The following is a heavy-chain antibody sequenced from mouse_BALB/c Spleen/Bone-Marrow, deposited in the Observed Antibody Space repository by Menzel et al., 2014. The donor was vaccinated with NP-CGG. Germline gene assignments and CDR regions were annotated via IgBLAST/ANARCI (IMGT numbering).Heavy chain of an antibody. CDR1: GFNIKDTY. CDR2: IDPANGNT. V-gene: IGHV14-3*02. Sequence: EVQLVESGAELVKPGASVKLSCTASGFNIKDTYMHWVEQRPEQGLEWIGRIDPANGNTKYDPKFQGKATITADTSSNTAYLQLSSLTSEDTAVYYCARFPYDYGGGDYWGQGTTLTVSP. J-gene: IGHJ2*01. CDR3: ARFPYDYGGGDY. D-gene: IGHD2-4*01.